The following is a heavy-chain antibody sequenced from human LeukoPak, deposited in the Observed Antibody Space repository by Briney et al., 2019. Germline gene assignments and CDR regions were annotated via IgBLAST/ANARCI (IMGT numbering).Heavy chain of an antibody. CDR1: GFCLSNYG. Sequence: GGSLRLSCLASGFCLSNYGMHWVRQAPGKGLEGVAVIWFDGTNEDYADSVKGRFTISRDNSKNTLYLQMNSLRAEDTAVYYCAKETRVWSGIWNFDCWGQGTLVTVSS. CDR2: IWFDGTNE. V-gene: IGHV3-33*06. D-gene: IGHD3-3*01. J-gene: IGHJ4*02. CDR3: AKETRVWSGIWNFDC.